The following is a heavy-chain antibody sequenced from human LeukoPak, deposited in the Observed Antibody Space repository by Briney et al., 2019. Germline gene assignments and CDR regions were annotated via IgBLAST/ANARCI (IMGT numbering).Heavy chain of an antibody. CDR3: ARGPNSSGYYVYYFDY. J-gene: IGHJ4*02. V-gene: IGHV3-74*01. CDR2: INNDGSST. Sequence: GILRLSCEASGFSFSTYAMSWVRQAPGKGLVWVSRINNDGSSTTYADSVKGRFTISRDNAKNTLYLQMNSLRAEDTAVYYCARGPNSSGYYVYYFDYWGQGTLVTVSS. CDR1: GFSFSTYA. D-gene: IGHD3-22*01.